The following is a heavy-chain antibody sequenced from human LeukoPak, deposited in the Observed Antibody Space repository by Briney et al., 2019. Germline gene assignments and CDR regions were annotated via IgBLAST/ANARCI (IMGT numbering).Heavy chain of an antibody. Sequence: SETLSLTCTVSGGSISSSSYYWGWIRQPPGKGLEWIGEINHSGSTNYNPSLKSRVTISVDTSKNQFSLKLSSVTAADTAVYYSARRAGSRLGGHYFDYWGQGTLVTVSS. V-gene: IGHV4-39*07. CDR1: GGSISSSSYY. D-gene: IGHD6-19*01. J-gene: IGHJ4*02. CDR2: INHSGST. CDR3: ARRAGSRLGGHYFDY.